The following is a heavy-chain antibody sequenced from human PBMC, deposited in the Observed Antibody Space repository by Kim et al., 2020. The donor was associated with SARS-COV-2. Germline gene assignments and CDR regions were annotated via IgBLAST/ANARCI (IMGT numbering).Heavy chain of an antibody. J-gene: IGHJ6*02. V-gene: IGHV1-18*04. CDR1: GYTFTSYG. CDR3: ARDPPTYYDILTGYSHPGYYYYGMDV. CDR2: ISAYNGNT. D-gene: IGHD3-9*01. Sequence: ASVKVSCKASGYTFTSYGISWVRQAPGQGLEWMGWISAYNGNTNYAQKLQGRVTMTTDTSTSTAYMELRSLRSDDTAVYYCARDPPTYYDILTGYSHPGYYYYGMDVWGQGTTVTVSS.